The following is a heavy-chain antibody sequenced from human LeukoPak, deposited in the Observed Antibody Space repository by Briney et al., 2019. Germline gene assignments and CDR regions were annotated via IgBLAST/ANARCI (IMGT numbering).Heavy chain of an antibody. CDR3: ARHPSHYYDSSGYLAPFDY. CDR1: GGSISSYY. V-gene: IGHV4-59*01. D-gene: IGHD3-22*01. Sequence: SETLSLTCTVSGGSISSYYWSWIRQPPGKGLEWIGYIYYSGSTNYNPSLKSRVTISVDTSKNQFSLKLSSVTAADTAVYYCARHPSHYYDSSGYLAPFDYWGQGTLVTVSS. J-gene: IGHJ4*02. CDR2: IYYSGST.